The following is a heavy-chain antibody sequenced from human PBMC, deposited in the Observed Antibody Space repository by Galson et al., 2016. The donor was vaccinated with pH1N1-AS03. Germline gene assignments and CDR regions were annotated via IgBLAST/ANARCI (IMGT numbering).Heavy chain of an antibody. CDR2: ISGRGDST. CDR1: GFTFSSYA. J-gene: IGHJ4*02. V-gene: IGHV3-23*01. CDR3: AKEGDEGAFDC. Sequence: SLRLSCAASGFTFSSYAMSWVRQAPGKGLEWVSAISGRGDSTYYADSVKGRFSISRDNARNTLSLQMDGLRAVDTALYYCAKEGDEGAFDCWGQGTLVTVSP.